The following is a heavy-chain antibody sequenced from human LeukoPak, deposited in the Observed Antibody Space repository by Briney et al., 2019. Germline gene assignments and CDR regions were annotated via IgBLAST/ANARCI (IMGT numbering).Heavy chain of an antibody. D-gene: IGHD3-22*01. CDR3: AKRGVVIRVILVGFHKEAYYFDS. Sequence: GGSLRLSCAVSGITLSNYGMSWVRQAPGKGLEWVAGISGSGGGTNYADSVKGRFTLSRDTPKNTLFLQMNNLRAEDTAVYFCAKRGVVIRVILVGFHKEAYYFDSWGQGALVTVSS. CDR2: ISGSGGGT. CDR1: GITLSNYG. V-gene: IGHV3-23*01. J-gene: IGHJ4*02.